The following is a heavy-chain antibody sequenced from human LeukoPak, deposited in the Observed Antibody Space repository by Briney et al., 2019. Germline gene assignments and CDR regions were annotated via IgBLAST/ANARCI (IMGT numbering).Heavy chain of an antibody. CDR3: ARDGVVVSAASPPPYYYYYMDV. D-gene: IGHD2-2*01. CDR1: GFAFSSYW. J-gene: IGHJ6*03. CDR2: INTDGSST. Sequence: PGGSLRLSCAASGFAFSSYWIHWVRQAPGKGLVWVSRINTDGSSTSYADSVKGRFTISRDNAKNTLYLQMNSLRAEDTAVYYCARDGVVVSAASPPPYYYYYMDVWGKGTTVTVSS. V-gene: IGHV3-74*01.